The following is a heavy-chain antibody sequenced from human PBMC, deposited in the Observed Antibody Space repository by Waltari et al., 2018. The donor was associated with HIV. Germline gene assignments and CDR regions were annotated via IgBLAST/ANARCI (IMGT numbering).Heavy chain of an antibody. CDR1: GFTFSQYA. D-gene: IGHD3-9*01. Sequence: EEQLVEAGGGGVIKPGESLRLSCVGSGFTFSQYAMNWVRQAPGKGLGWIAYISSGSTTIQYADSVKGRFTVSRDNAKESLYLQMNSLRDGDTAVYYCARDTLNFYFGLDVWGQGTTVTVSS. V-gene: IGHV3-48*02. CDR3: ARDTLNFYFGLDV. CDR2: ISSGSTTI. J-gene: IGHJ6*02.